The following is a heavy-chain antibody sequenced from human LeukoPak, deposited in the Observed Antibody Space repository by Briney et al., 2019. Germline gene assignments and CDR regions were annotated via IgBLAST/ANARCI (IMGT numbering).Heavy chain of an antibody. Sequence: GGSLRLSCAASGFTFSSYGMHWVRQAPGKGLEWVAFIRYDGSNKYYADSVKGRFTISRDNAKNSLYLQMNSLRAEDTAVYYCARDPAGPYGSGYSDAFDIWGQGTTVTISS. V-gene: IGHV3-30*02. J-gene: IGHJ3*02. CDR3: ARDPAGPYGSGYSDAFDI. CDR2: IRYDGSNK. D-gene: IGHD3-10*01. CDR1: GFTFSSYG.